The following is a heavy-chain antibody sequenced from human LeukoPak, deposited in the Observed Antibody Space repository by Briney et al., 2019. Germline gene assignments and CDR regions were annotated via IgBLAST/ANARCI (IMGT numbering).Heavy chain of an antibody. V-gene: IGHV1-69*05. CDR1: GGTFSSYA. J-gene: IGHJ5*02. CDR2: IIPIFGTA. CDR3: ARDLGCINGVCYGYWFDP. D-gene: IGHD2-8*01. Sequence: GASVKVSCKASGGTFSSYAISWVRQAPGQGLEWMGRIIPIFGTANYAQKFQGRVTITTDESTSTAYMELSSLRSEDTGVYYCARDLGCINGVCYGYWFDPWGQGTLVTVSS.